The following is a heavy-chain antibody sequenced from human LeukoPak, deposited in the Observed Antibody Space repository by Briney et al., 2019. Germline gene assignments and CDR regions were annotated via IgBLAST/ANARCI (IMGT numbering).Heavy chain of an antibody. V-gene: IGHV3-30*02. CDR2: IWYDGSNK. D-gene: IGHD2-15*01. Sequence: PGGSLRLSCAASGFIFSSYGMYWVRQAPGKGLEWVAVIWYDGSNKYYADSVKGRFTISRDNSKNTLYLQMNSLRAEDTAVHYCAKSQYCSGGSCYSNFDYWGQGTLVTVSS. CDR1: GFIFSSYG. J-gene: IGHJ4*02. CDR3: AKSQYCSGGSCYSNFDY.